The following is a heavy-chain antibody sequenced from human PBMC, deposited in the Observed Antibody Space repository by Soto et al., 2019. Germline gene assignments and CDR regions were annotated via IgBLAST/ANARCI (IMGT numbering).Heavy chain of an antibody. J-gene: IGHJ5*02. CDR2: IYYSGST. CDR3: ARRVGRLHNCFDP. V-gene: IGHV4-31*03. CDR1: GGSISSGGYY. Sequence: PSETLSLTCTVSGGSISSGGYYWSWIRQHPGKGLEWIGYIYYSGSTYYNPSLKSRVTISVDTSKNQFSLKLSSVTAADTAVYYCARRVGRLHNCFDPWGQGTLVTVSS.